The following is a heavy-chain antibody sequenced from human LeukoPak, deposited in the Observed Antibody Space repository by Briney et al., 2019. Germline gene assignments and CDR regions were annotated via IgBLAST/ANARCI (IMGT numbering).Heavy chain of an antibody. CDR3: ARHFPDTTDYYSGSDF. Sequence: SETLSLTCAVSGGSISNSFLSWIRQSAGKGLKWIGRIYSSGSTNYNPSLKSRVTMSVDTSRNQFSLNLRSGTAADTAVYYCARHFPDTTDYYSGSDFWGQGILVTVSS. V-gene: IGHV4-4*07. CDR1: GGSISNSF. J-gene: IGHJ4*02. D-gene: IGHD3-10*01. CDR2: IYSSGST.